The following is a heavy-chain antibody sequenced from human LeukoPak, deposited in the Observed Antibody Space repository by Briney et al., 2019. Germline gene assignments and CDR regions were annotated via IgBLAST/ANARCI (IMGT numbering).Heavy chain of an antibody. CDR1: GYGFTRNY. CDR2: INPNTGDT. J-gene: IGHJ4*02. CDR3: MRGDGTSWFPY. Sequence: ASVKVSCKASGYGFTRNYIHWARQAPGQGLEWMAWINPNTGDTNYAQKFQGWVTMTRDTSISTAYMELSRLKSDDTVVYYCMRGDGTSWFPYWGQGTLVTVSS. D-gene: IGHD5-24*01. V-gene: IGHV1-2*04.